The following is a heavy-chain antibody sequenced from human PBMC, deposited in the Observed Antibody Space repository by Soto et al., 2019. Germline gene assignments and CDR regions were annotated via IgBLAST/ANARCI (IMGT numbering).Heavy chain of an antibody. CDR1: GDSISNGYYT. Sequence: QVQLQESGPGLVEPSQTLSLTCTVSGDSISNGYYTWSWIRQPPGKDLEWIGHIYNSVNTYSNPSLKSRVTISAAPSKNQFSLKLSSVTAADTAVYYCARGPSGDKVDYWGQGTLVTVSS. CDR2: IYNSVNT. J-gene: IGHJ4*02. V-gene: IGHV4-30-4*01. D-gene: IGHD3-10*01. CDR3: ARGPSGDKVDY.